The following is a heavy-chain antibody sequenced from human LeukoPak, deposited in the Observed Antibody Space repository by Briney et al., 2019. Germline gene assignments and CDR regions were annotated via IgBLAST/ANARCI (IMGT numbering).Heavy chain of an antibody. CDR1: GYXFTSYW. J-gene: IGHJ3*02. CDR3: ARSGGNYYSI. Sequence: GASLQISCNGSGYXFTSYWICWVRQMPGKGLEWMGIIYPGDSDTIYSPSFQGQVTISADKSTSTANLQWSSLKASDTAMYYCARSGGNYYSIWGQGTMVTVSS. CDR2: IYPGDSDT. V-gene: IGHV5-51*01. D-gene: IGHD1-26*01.